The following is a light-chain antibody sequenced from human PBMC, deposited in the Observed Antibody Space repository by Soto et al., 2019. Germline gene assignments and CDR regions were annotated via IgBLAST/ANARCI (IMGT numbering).Light chain of an antibody. CDR3: QQSYSSPRT. Sequence: DIQMTQSPSSLSAAVGDRFTITCLASQSIRRSLNWYQQKPGKAPKLLIYAASSLQSGVPSRFSGSGYGTDFTLTITSLQSEDCAIYYCQQSYSSPRTFGQGTKV. CDR2: AAS. V-gene: IGKV1-39*01. CDR1: QSIRRS. J-gene: IGKJ1*01.